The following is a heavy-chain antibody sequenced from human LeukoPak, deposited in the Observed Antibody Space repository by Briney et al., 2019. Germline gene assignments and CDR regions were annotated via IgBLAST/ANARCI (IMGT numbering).Heavy chain of an antibody. J-gene: IGHJ4*02. CDR2: IYYSGST. Sequence: SETLSLTCTVSGGSISSSSYYWGWIRQPPGKGLEWIGSIYYSGSTYYNPSLKSRVTISVDTSKNQFSLKLSSVAAADKAVYYCARRSYGDYVRDYWGQGTLVTVSS. V-gene: IGHV4-39*01. D-gene: IGHD4-17*01. CDR3: ARRSYGDYVRDY. CDR1: GGSISSSSYY.